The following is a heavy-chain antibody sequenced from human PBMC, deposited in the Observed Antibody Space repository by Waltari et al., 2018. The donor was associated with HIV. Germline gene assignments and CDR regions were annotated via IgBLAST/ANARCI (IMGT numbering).Heavy chain of an antibody. CDR2: ITRYTANT. CDR1: RYPFINYP. J-gene: IGHJ4*02. D-gene: IGHD3-16*02. CDR3: TRGNIWGSYRYFDY. V-gene: IGHV1-18*04. Sequence: QIRLFQSDHAVRKPGASVTISCNASRYPFINYPVTWVRQSLGQRLDWMGGITRYTANTNYTRESQGRVTLTTDAAAATAYLELRDLRPDDTAMYFCTRGNIWGSYRYFDYWGPGTLVTVS.